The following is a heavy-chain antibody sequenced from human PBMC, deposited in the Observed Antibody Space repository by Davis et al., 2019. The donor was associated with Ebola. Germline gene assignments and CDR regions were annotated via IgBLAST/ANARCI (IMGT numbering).Heavy chain of an antibody. CDR3: ARDGGDSSGSHNAFDI. V-gene: IGHV3-7*01. CDR2: IYRDGSEK. CDR1: GFTFGSFW. D-gene: IGHD3-22*01. Sequence: PGGSLRLSCAASGFTFGSFWMSWVRQAPGQGLEWVANIYRDGSEKYYVDSVKGRFTVSRDNTKNSLYLQMNSLRDEDTAVYYCARDGGDSSGSHNAFDIWGQGTKVTVSS. J-gene: IGHJ3*02.